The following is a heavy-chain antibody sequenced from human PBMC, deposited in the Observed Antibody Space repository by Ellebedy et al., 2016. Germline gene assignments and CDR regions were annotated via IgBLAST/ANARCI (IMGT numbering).Heavy chain of an antibody. CDR2: IKQDGSEK. Sequence: GESLKISXAASGFTFSSYWMSWVRQAPGKGLEWVANIKQDGSEKYYVDSVKGRFTISRDNAKNSLYLQMNSLRAEDTAVYYCAKGRITMVRGVREYYYGMDVWGQGTTVTVSS. J-gene: IGHJ6*02. V-gene: IGHV3-7*01. CDR1: GFTFSSYW. CDR3: AKGRITMVRGVREYYYGMDV. D-gene: IGHD3-10*01.